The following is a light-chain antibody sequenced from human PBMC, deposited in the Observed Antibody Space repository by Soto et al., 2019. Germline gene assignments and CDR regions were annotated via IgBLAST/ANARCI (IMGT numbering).Light chain of an antibody. CDR2: EVN. CDR1: STDVGEYNY. Sequence: QSVLTQPPSASGSPGQSVTIPCAGTSTDVGEYNYVSWYQQHPGKVPKLIIFEVNKRPSGVPDRFSGSKSGDTASLTVSGLQAEDEADYYCNSYTSSSTLVVFGGGTKLTVL. J-gene: IGLJ2*01. CDR3: NSYTSSSTLVV. V-gene: IGLV2-8*01.